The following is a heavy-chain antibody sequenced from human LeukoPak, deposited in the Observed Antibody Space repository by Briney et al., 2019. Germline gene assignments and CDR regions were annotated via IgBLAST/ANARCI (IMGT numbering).Heavy chain of an antibody. J-gene: IGHJ4*02. Sequence: GGSLRLSCAASGFTFSSYTINWVRQAPGKGLEWVSGLSGSGGTTYYADSVKGRLTISRDNSKNTLYLQMDSLRAEDTAVYYCARAMMVVANLWGVYDYWGQGTLVTVSS. CDR2: LSGSGGTT. CDR3: ARAMMVVANLWGVYDY. V-gene: IGHV3-23*01. CDR1: GFTFSSYT. D-gene: IGHD3-22*01.